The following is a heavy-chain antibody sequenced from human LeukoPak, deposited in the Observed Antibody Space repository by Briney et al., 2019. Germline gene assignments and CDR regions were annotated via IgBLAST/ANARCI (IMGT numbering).Heavy chain of an antibody. CDR2: IYHSGST. CDR1: GGSISSGGYY. V-gene: IGHV4-30-2*01. Sequence: SQTLSLTCTVSGGSISSGGYYWSWIRQPPGKGLEWIGYIYHSGSTYYNPSLKSRVTISVDTSKNQFSLKLSSVTAADTAVYYCAGWGYGGLYYFDYWGQGTLVTVSS. D-gene: IGHD4-23*01. CDR3: AGWGYGGLYYFDY. J-gene: IGHJ4*02.